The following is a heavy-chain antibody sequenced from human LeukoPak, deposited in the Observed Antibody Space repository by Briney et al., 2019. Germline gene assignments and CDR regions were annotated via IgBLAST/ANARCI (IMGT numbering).Heavy chain of an antibody. D-gene: IGHD6-6*01. Sequence: SGGSLRLSCAASGFTFISYAMYWVRQAPGKGLEWVSGISASGGSTEYADSVKGRFTISRDTSENTLFLQMNNLRADDTAVYYCARRPNAFDIWGQGTVVTVSS. CDR2: ISASGGST. CDR1: GFTFISYA. CDR3: ARRPNAFDI. J-gene: IGHJ3*02. V-gene: IGHV3-23*01.